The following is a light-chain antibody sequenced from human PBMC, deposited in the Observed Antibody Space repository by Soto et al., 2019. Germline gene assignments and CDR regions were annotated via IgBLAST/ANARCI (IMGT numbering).Light chain of an antibody. J-gene: IGKJ5*01. Sequence: VLTQSPATLSLSPGERATLSCRASQSVSSYLAWYQQKPGQAPRLLIYGASSRATGIPDRFSGSGSGTDFTLTISSLEPEDFAVYYCQQRSNWPITFGQGTRLEIK. CDR3: QQRSNWPIT. V-gene: IGKV3-11*01. CDR2: GAS. CDR1: QSVSSY.